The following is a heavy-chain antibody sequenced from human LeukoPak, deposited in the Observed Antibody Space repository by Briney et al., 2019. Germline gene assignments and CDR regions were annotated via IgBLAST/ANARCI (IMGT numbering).Heavy chain of an antibody. CDR2: ISGSGGST. J-gene: IGHJ4*02. D-gene: IGHD3-3*01. V-gene: IGHV3-23*01. Sequence: GGSLRLSCAASGFTFSSDAMSWVRQAPGKGLEWVSAISGSGGSTYYADSVKGRFTISRDNSKNTLYLQMNSLRAEDTAVYYCARGDPIYDFWSGGDYWGQGSLVTVSS. CDR1: GFTFSSDA. CDR3: ARGDPIYDFWSGGDY.